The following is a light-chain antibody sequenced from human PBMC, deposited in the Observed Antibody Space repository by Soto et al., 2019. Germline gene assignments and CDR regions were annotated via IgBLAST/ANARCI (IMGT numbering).Light chain of an antibody. CDR1: SSDVGGYNY. Sequence: QSALTQPASVSGSPGQSITISCTGTSSDVGGYNYVSWYQQHPGKAPKLMIYEVSNRPSGVSNRFSGSKSGNKASLTISGLQAEDEADYYCSSYTSSSTWVFGGGTQLTVL. CDR3: SSYTSSSTWV. CDR2: EVS. V-gene: IGLV2-14*01. J-gene: IGLJ3*02.